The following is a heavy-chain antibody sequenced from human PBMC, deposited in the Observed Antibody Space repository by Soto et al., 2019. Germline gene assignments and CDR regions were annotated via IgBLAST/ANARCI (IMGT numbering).Heavy chain of an antibody. CDR1: GGSVSSGSYY. CDR2: IYYSGST. D-gene: IGHD3-22*01. J-gene: IGHJ5*02. CDR3: ERAHTYYYDSSGPNWFDP. Sequence: SETLSLTCTVSGGSVSSGSYYWSWIRQPPGKGLEWIGYIYYSGSTNYNPSLKSRITISVDTSKNQFSLKLSSVTAADTAVYYCERAHTYYYDSSGPNWFDPWGQGTLVTVSS. V-gene: IGHV4-61*01.